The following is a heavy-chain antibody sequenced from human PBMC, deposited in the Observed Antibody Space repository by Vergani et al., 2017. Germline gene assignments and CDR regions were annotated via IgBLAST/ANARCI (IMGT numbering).Heavy chain of an antibody. V-gene: IGHV3-9*01. J-gene: IGHJ4*02. CDR2: ISWNSGSI. CDR3: AKEHIAVAGPRGLFDY. CDR1: GFTFDDYA. D-gene: IGHD6-19*01. Sequence: EVQLLESGGGLVQPGGSLRLSCAASGFTFDDYAMHWVRQAPGKGLEWVSGISWNSGSIGYADSVKGRFTISRDNAKNSLYLQMNSLRAEDTALYYCAKEHIAVAGPRGLFDYWGQGTLVTVSS.